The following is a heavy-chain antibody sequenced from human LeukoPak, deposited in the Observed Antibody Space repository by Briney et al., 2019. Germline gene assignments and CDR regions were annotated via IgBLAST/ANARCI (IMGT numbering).Heavy chain of an antibody. CDR3: ARVSGIAVRH. V-gene: IGHV3-33*01. Sequence: GGSLRLSCAASGFTFSSYAMHWVRQAPGKGLEWVAVIWYDGSNKYYADSVKGRFTISRDNAKNSVYLQMNSLRAEDTAVYYCARVSGIAVRHWGQGTLVTVSS. D-gene: IGHD6-6*01. CDR2: IWYDGSNK. CDR1: GFTFSSYA. J-gene: IGHJ4*02.